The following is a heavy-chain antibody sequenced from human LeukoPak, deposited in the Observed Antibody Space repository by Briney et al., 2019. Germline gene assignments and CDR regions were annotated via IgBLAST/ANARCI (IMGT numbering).Heavy chain of an antibody. CDR2: IIPIFGTA. J-gene: IGHJ6*03. D-gene: IGHD3-10*01. CDR3: ARGGPLLWFGELSYYMDV. Sequence: ASVKVSCKASGDTFSSYSITWVRQAPGQGLEWMGGIIPIFGTANYAQKFQGRVTITADESTSTAYMELSSLRSEDTAVYYCARGGPLLWFGELSYYMDVWGKGTTVTISS. V-gene: IGHV1-69*13. CDR1: GDTFSSYS.